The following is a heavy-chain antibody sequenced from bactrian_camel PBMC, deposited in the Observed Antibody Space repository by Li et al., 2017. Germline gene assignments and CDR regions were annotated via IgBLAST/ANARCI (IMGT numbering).Heavy chain of an antibody. CDR3: VGDRFEGLPLADFGY. CDR1: GSLYSSEC. V-gene: IGHV3S6*01. Sequence: HVQLVESGGGSVRPGGSLRLSCQASGSLYSSECMGWFRQAPGKGLEWVSSIYSDGSNTYYADSVKGRFTISRDNARNTVYLQMNSLKSDDTAVYYCVGDRFEGLPLADFGYWGQGTQVTVS. J-gene: IGHJ6*01. CDR2: IYSDGSNT. D-gene: IGHD5*01.